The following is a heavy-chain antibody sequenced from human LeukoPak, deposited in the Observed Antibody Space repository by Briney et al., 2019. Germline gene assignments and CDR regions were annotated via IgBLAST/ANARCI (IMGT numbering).Heavy chain of an antibody. Sequence: ASVKVSCKAAGYTFTGYYMHWVRQAPGQGLEWMGWINPNSGGTNYAQKFQGRVTMTRDTSISTAYMERSRLRSDDTAVYYCARGPLNWNDVLDYWGQGTLVTVSS. CDR1: GYTFTGYY. J-gene: IGHJ4*02. D-gene: IGHD1-1*01. CDR2: INPNSGGT. V-gene: IGHV1-2*02. CDR3: ARGPLNWNDVLDY.